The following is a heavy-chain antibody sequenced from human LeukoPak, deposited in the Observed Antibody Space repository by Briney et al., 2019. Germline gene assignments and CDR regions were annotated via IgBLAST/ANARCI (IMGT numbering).Heavy chain of an antibody. D-gene: IGHD2-2*01. J-gene: IGHJ4*02. CDR2: IIGGGGST. CDR1: RFTLSSYG. V-gene: IGHV3-23*01. Sequence: QPGGSLRLSCAASRFTLSSYGIHWVRQAPRKGLEWVSGIIGGGGSTYYADSVKGRFTISGDNSRNTLFLQMNSLRAEDTAVYYCAHGAMYQLDYWGQGTLVTVSS. CDR3: AHGAMYQLDY.